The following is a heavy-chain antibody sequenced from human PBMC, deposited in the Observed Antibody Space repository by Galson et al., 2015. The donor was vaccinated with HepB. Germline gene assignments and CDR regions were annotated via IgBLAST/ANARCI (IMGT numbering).Heavy chain of an antibody. D-gene: IGHD1-26*01. CDR1: GGSISSSNW. CDR2: IYHSGST. Sequence: LSLTCAVSGGSISSSNWWNWVRQPPGKGLEWIGEIYHSGSTNYNPSLKSRVTISVDKSKNQFSLKLSSVTAADTAVYYCARDGSGGSYFDYWGQGTLVTVSS. V-gene: IGHV4-4*02. J-gene: IGHJ4*02. CDR3: ARDGSGGSYFDY.